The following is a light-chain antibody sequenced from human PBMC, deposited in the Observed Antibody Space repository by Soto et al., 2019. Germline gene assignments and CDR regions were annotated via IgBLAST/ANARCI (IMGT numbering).Light chain of an antibody. Sequence: QSVLTQPPSVSGAPGQRVTISCTGSSSNIGAGYDVHWYQQLPGTAPKLLIYGNSNRPSGVPDRFSDSKSGTSASLAITGLQAEDEADYYCQSSDSSLSGYVFGTGTKLTVL. CDR3: QSSDSSLSGYV. CDR2: GNS. CDR1: SSNIGAGYD. J-gene: IGLJ1*01. V-gene: IGLV1-40*01.